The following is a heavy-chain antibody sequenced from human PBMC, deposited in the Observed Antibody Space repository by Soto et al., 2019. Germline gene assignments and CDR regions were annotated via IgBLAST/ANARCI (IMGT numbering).Heavy chain of an antibody. CDR2: IYYSGNT. J-gene: IGHJ4*01. CDR3: ASFVGLLWGGVSPAESWGSYYFD. D-gene: IGHD2-8*01. Sequence: TSETLSLTCTVSGDSITSGDYYWSWIRQPPGKGLEWIGYIYYSGNTNYNPSLKSRVIMSVDTSKNQFSLKLTSVTAADTAVYYCASFVGLLWGGVSPAESWGSYYFD. CDR1: GDSITSGDYY. V-gene: IGHV4-30-4*01.